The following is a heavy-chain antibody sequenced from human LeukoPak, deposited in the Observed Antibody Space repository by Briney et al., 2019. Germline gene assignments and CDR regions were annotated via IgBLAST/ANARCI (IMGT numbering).Heavy chain of an antibody. V-gene: IGHV3-48*04. J-gene: IGHJ4*02. D-gene: IGHD5-12*01. CDR3: ARDRGYSGYDSDAYFDY. CDR2: ISNSGSIM. CDR1: GFTFSSYA. Sequence: GGSLRLSCAASGFTFSSYAMSWVRQAPGKGLEWVSYISNSGSIMYYADAVKGRFTISRDNAKNSLYLQMNSLRAEDTAVYYCARDRGYSGYDSDAYFDYWGQGSLVTVSS.